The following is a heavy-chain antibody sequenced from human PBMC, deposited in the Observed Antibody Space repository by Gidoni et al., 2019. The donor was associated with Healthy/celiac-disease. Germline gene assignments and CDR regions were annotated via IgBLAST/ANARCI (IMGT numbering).Heavy chain of an antibody. D-gene: IGHD3-9*01. V-gene: IGHV4-34*01. CDR2: INHSGST. J-gene: IGHJ4*02. CDR3: ARGRLFGILTGYYGGYFDY. Sequence: QVQLQQWGAGLLKPSETLSLTCAVYGWSFSGYYWSWIRQPPGKGLEWIGEINHSGSTNYNPSLKSRVTISVDTSKNQFSLKLSSVTAADTAVYYCARGRLFGILTGYYGGYFDYWGQGTLVTVSS. CDR1: GWSFSGYY.